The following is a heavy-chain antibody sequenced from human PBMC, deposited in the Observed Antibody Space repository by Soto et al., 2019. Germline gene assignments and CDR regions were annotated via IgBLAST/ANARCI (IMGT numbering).Heavy chain of an antibody. CDR2: IYYTGSA. V-gene: IGHV4-39*02. J-gene: IGHJ2*01. CDR1: GGSISSSNYY. D-gene: IGHD1-1*01. Sequence: PSETLSLTCTVSGGSISSSNYYWGWIRQPPGKGLEWIGNIYYTGSAYYADSVRGRFTVSRDNAKNSLYLQMNSLRAEDTAVYYCVRDPSRGNEWARYVDLWGRGTLVTVSS. CDR3: VRDPSRGNEWARYVDL.